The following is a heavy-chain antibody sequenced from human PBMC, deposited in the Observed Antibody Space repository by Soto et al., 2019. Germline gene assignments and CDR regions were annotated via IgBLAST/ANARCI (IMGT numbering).Heavy chain of an antibody. CDR3: TRSGYSSPPDY. CDR2: ISAYNGNT. Sequence: QVQLVQSGAEVKKPGASVKVSCKASGYTFTSYGISWVRQAPGQGLEWMGWISAYNGNTNYAQNLQGRVTMTTDTSTRTVYMELRSMRSDDTAVYYCTRSGYSSPPDYWGQGTLVTVSS. J-gene: IGHJ4*02. D-gene: IGHD3-22*01. CDR1: GYTFTSYG. V-gene: IGHV1-18*01.